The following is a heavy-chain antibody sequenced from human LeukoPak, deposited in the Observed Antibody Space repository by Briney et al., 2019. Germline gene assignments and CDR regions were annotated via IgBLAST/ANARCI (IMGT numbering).Heavy chain of an antibody. CDR1: GGSFTDYY. CDR3: ARVPHTTSSIDY. J-gene: IGHJ4*02. V-gene: IGHV4-34*01. D-gene: IGHD6-6*01. CDR2: INHRGST. Sequence: SETLSLTCAVYGGSFTDYYWGWIRQPPGKGLEWIGEINHRGSTNYNSSLKSRVTISVDRSKNQFSLKLSSVTAADTAVYFCARVPHTTSSIDYWGQGAPVTVSS.